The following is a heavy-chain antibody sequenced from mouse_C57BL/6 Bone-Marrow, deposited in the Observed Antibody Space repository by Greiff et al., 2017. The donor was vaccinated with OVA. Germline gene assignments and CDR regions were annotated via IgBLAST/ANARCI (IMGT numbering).Heavy chain of an antibody. J-gene: IGHJ4*01. CDR1: GFTFSSYA. CDR3: TREAAQYYAMDY. CDR2: ISSGGDYI. V-gene: IGHV5-9-1*02. D-gene: IGHD3-2*02. Sequence: EVQLVESGEGLVKPGGSLKLSCAASGFTFSSYAMSWVRQTPEKRLEWVAYISSGGDYIYYADTVKGRFTISRDNARNTLYLQMSSLKSEDTDMYYCTREAAQYYAMDYWGQGTSVTVSS.